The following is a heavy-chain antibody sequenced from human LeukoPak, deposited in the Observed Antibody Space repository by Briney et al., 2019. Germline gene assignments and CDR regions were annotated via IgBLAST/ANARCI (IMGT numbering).Heavy chain of an antibody. CDR1: GFTFSSYG. D-gene: IGHD1/OR15-1a*01. CDR3: ATAGPRTAQYYFDY. J-gene: IGHJ4*02. Sequence: GRSLRLSCAASGFTFSSYGMHWVRQAPGKGLEWVAVISYDGSNKYYADSVKGRFTISRDNSKNTLYLQMDSLRAEDTAVYYCATAGPRTAQYYFDYWGQGTLVTVSS. CDR2: ISYDGSNK. V-gene: IGHV3-30*03.